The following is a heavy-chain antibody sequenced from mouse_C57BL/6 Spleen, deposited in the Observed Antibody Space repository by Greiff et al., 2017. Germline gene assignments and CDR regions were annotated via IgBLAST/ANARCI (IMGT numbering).Heavy chain of an antibody. Sequence: VQGVESGAELVKPGASVKISCKASGYTFTDYYINWVKQRPGQGLEWIGKIGPGSGSTYYNEKFKGKATLTADKSSSTAYMQLSSLTSEDSAVYFCALYYGNYVGYAMDYWGQGTSVTVSS. CDR2: IGPGSGST. D-gene: IGHD2-1*01. V-gene: IGHV1-77*01. CDR3: ALYYGNYVGYAMDY. CDR1: GYTFTDYY. J-gene: IGHJ4*01.